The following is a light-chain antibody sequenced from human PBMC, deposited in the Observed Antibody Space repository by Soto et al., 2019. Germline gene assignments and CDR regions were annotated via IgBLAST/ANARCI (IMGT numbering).Light chain of an antibody. CDR1: QSVSSN. Sequence: EIVMTQSPATLSVSPCERATLSWSASQSVSSNLAWYQQKPGQAPSLLIYGASTRATGTPARCSGSGSGTEFTLTISSLQSEDFAVDYCQQYIRWPLTFGGGTKVDI. V-gene: IGKV3-15*01. J-gene: IGKJ4*01. CDR2: GAS. CDR3: QQYIRWPLT.